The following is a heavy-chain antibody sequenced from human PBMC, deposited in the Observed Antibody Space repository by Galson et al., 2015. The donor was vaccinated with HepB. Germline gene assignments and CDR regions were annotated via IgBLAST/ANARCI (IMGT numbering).Heavy chain of an antibody. J-gene: IGHJ5*02. CDR3: ARVYQYCSSTSCYTEDGWFDP. D-gene: IGHD2-2*02. Sequence: SVKVSCKASGYTFTGYYMHWVRQAPGQGLEWMGWINPNSGGTNYAQKFQGRVTMTRDTSISTAYMELSRLRSDDTAVYYCARVYQYCSSTSCYTEDGWFDPWGQGTLVTVSS. V-gene: IGHV1-2*02. CDR1: GYTFTGYY. CDR2: INPNSGGT.